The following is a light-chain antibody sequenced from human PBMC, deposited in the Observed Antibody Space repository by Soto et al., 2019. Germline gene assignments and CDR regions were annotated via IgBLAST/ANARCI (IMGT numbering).Light chain of an antibody. Sequence: QSVLTQPASVSGSPGQSITISCTGTSSDVGGYNYVSWYQQHPGKAPKLMIYEVSNRPSGVSNRFSGSKSANTASLTISGLQAEDEAYYYCTSYTSSTTLYVFGTGTKVTVL. CDR2: EVS. V-gene: IGLV2-14*01. CDR1: SSDVGGYNY. J-gene: IGLJ1*01. CDR3: TSYTSSTTLYV.